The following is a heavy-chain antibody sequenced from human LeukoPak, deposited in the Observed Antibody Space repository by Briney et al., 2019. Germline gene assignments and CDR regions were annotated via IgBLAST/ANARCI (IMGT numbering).Heavy chain of an antibody. V-gene: IGHV3-30-3*01. CDR1: GFTVSSNY. D-gene: IGHD3-10*01. J-gene: IGHJ5*02. CDR3: ARDRYYGSGSYYKFDP. Sequence: GGSLRLSCAASGFTVSSNYMSWVRQAPGKGLEWVSVISYDGSNKYYADSVKGRFTISRDNSKNTLYLQMNSLRAEDTAVYYCARDRYYGSGSYYKFDPWGQGTLVTVSS. CDR2: ISYDGSNK.